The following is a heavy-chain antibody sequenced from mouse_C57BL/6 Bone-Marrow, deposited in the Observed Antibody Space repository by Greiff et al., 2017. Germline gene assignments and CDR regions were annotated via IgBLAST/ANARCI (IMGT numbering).Heavy chain of an antibody. CDR1: GYSITSGYY. V-gene: IGHV3-6*01. CDR2: ISYDGSN. J-gene: IGHJ3*01. CDR3: ARQTAQATGAWFAY. Sequence: ESGPGLVKPSQSLSLTCSVTGYSITSGYYWNWIRQFPGNKLEWMGYISYDGSNNYNPSFKNRISITRDTSKNQFFLKLNSVTTEDTATYYCARQTAQATGAWFAYWGQGTLVTVSA. D-gene: IGHD3-2*02.